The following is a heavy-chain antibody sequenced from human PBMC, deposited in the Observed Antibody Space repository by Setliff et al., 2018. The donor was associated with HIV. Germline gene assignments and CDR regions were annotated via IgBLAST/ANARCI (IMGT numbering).Heavy chain of an antibody. V-gene: IGHV4-39*01. CDR3: VRYRSKIDWFDP. CDR2: IHDNGKA. J-gene: IGHJ5*02. D-gene: IGHD1-26*01. CDR1: GDYISSDDYF. Sequence: SETLSLTCTVSGDYISSDDYFWGWIRQAPGKGLEWMGFIHDNGKAFYDTALKSRLTMYADTSRTQFYLNLRSVTASDTAVYYCVRYRSKIDWFDPWGQGTLVTVSS.